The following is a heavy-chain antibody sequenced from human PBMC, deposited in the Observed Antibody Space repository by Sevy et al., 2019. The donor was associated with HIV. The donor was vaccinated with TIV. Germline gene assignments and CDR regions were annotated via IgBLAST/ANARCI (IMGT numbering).Heavy chain of an antibody. CDR2: FDPEDGET. CDR1: GYTLTKLS. D-gene: IGHD5-12*01. Sequence: ASVKVSCKVSGYTLTKLSMHWVRQAPGKGLEWMGGFDPEDGETIYAQKFQGRVTMTEDTSTDTAYMELSSLRSDDTAVYNCATPKYVGYDYESLDIWGQGTMVTVSS. V-gene: IGHV1-24*01. J-gene: IGHJ3*02. CDR3: ATPKYVGYDYESLDI.